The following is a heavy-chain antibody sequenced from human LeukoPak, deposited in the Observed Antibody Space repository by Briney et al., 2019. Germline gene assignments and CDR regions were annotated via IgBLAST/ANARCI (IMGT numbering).Heavy chain of an antibody. Sequence: SETLSLTCVVYGGSFSDYYWSWIRQPPGEGLEWIGEINHRGITNYNPSLTSRVTISVDTSKNQFSLNLTSLTAADTAVYYCARRSTSCLDYWGQGTLVTVSS. CDR2: INHRGIT. D-gene: IGHD2-2*01. CDR1: GGSFSDYY. V-gene: IGHV4-34*01. J-gene: IGHJ4*02. CDR3: ARRSTSCLDY.